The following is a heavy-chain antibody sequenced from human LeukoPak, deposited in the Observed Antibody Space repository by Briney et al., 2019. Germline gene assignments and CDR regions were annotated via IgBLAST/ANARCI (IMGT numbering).Heavy chain of an antibody. CDR3: ARADIVVVPAARSEYFQH. CDR2: TSAYNGNT. Sequence: GASVKVSCKASGYTFTSYYMHWVRQAPGQGLEWMGWTSAYNGNTNYAQKLQGRVTMTTDTSTSTAYMELRSLRSDDTAVYYCARADIVVVPAARSEYFQHWGQGTLVTVSS. D-gene: IGHD2-2*01. CDR1: GYTFTSYY. V-gene: IGHV1-18*04. J-gene: IGHJ1*01.